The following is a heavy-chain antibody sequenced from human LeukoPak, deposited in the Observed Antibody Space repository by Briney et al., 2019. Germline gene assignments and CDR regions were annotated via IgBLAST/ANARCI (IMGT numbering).Heavy chain of an antibody. J-gene: IGHJ5*02. CDR2: IWNAGTNT. CDR3: ATSGAMVRGVISHFDP. V-gene: IGHV3-33*01. CDR1: GFSFSTYG. D-gene: IGHD3-10*01. Sequence: GGSLRLSCAASGFSFSTYGMHWVRQAPGKGLEWVALIWNAGTNTYYADSVKGRFTISRDNSKNTLYLQMNSLRAEDTAVYYCATSGAMVRGVISHFDPWGQGTLVTVSS.